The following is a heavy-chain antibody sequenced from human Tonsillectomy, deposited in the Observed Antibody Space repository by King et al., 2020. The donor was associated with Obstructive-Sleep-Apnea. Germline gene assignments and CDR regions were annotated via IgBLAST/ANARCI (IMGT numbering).Heavy chain of an antibody. CDR3: AKDSYGDYPDVFDI. J-gene: IGHJ3*02. Sequence: VQLVESGGGLVKPGGSLRLSCAASGFTFSNYWMTWVRQAPGKGLEWVAYIKEDGSETDYVESVKGRFTISRDNAKNSLYLHMSSLRAEDTAVYYCAKDSYGDYPDVFDIWGQGTTVTVSS. D-gene: IGHD4-17*01. CDR2: IKEDGSET. V-gene: IGHV3-7*03. CDR1: GFTFSNYW.